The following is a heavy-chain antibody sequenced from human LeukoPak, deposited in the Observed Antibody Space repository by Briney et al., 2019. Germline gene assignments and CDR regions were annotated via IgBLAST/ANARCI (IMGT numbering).Heavy chain of an antibody. CDR3: ARDPDSKDGYLYYYMDV. V-gene: IGHV3-48*01. CDR1: GFPFSYYS. D-gene: IGHD6-25*01. Sequence: PGGSLRLSCAASGFPFSYYSMNWVRQAPGKGLEWLSYITSSSRTIYYAGSVEGRFTVSRDNAKNSLYLHMSSLSAEDTAVYYCARDPDSKDGYLYYYMDVWGTGTTVTVSS. J-gene: IGHJ6*03. CDR2: ITSSSRTI.